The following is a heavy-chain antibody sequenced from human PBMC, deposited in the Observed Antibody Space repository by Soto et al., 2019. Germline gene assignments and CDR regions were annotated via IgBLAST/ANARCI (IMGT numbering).Heavy chain of an antibody. CDR2: VSFDGDTT. J-gene: IGHJ4*02. Sequence: EVQLLESGGGLVQPGGSLRLSCAASGFTFTSYAMHWVRQAPGKGLEWVSAVSFDGDTTYYADSVKGRSTITRDNYKNTLYLQINCLRAEDTAVYYCAKDRDLRYFDWSTVVEYWGQGSLVTVSS. CDR3: AKDRDLRYFDWSTVVEY. CDR1: GFTFTSYA. D-gene: IGHD3-9*01. V-gene: IGHV3-23*01.